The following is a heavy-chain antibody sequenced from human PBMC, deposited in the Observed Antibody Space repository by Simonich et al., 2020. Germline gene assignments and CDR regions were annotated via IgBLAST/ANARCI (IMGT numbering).Heavy chain of an antibody. CDR1: GYSFTSYW. V-gene: IGHV5-51*01. J-gene: IGHJ5*02. CDR3: ARQRDNWFDP. Sequence: EVQLVQSGAEVKKPGESLKISCKGSGYSFTSYWIGWGRQMPGKGLEWRGIIYPGDYETRYSPSFQGQVTSSADKSISTAYLQWSSRKASDTAMYYCARQRDNWFDPWGQGTLVTVSS. CDR2: IYPGDYET.